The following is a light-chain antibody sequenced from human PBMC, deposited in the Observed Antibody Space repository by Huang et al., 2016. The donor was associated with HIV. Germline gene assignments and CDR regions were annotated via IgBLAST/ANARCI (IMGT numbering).Light chain of an antibody. CDR1: QNINNY. Sequence: DIVLTQSPATLSLSPGQRATLSCRASQNINNYLVWYQQKPGQAPRLLIYDSFNRATGSPARFSGSGSGTYFTLTINTLEPEDFAVYYCQQRGAWPLTFGGGTKVEIK. CDR2: DSF. J-gene: IGKJ4*01. V-gene: IGKV3-11*01. CDR3: QQRGAWPLT.